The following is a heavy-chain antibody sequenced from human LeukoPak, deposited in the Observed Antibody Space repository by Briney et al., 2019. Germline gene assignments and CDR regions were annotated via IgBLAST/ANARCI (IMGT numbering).Heavy chain of an antibody. CDR1: GFTFSSYE. Sequence: GGSLRLSCAASGFTFSSYEMNWVRQAPGKGLERVSYISSSCSTIYYADSVKGRFTIPRDNAKNSLFLQMNSLRAEDTAVYYCARGYCSGGSCYSFDYWGQGTLVTVSS. V-gene: IGHV3-48*03. J-gene: IGHJ4*02. CDR3: ARGYCSGGSCYSFDY. CDR2: ISSSCSTI. D-gene: IGHD2-15*01.